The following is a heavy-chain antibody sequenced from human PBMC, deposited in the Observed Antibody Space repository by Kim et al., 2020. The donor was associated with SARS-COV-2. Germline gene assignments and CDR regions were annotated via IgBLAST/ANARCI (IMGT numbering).Heavy chain of an antibody. CDR3: ASGFLEWFDYYYYGMDV. J-gene: IGHJ6*02. Sequence: LKSRVTISVDTSKNQFSLKLSSVTAAVTAVYYCASGFLEWFDYYYYGMDVWGQGTTVTVSS. D-gene: IGHD3-3*01. V-gene: IGHV4-59*09.